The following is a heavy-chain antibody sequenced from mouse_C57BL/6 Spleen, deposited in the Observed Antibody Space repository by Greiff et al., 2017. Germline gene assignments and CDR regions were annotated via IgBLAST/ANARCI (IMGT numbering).Heavy chain of an antibody. D-gene: IGHD1-1*01. V-gene: IGHV1-62-2*01. J-gene: IGHJ4*01. Sequence: VQLQQSGAELVKPRASVKLSCKASGYTFTEYTIHWVKQRSGQGLEWIGWFYPGSGSIKYNEKFKDKATLTADKSSSTVYMELSRLTSEDSAVYFCARHKDRYYYGSSPSMDYWGQGTSVTVSS. CDR2: FYPGSGSI. CDR1: GYTFTEYT. CDR3: ARHKDRYYYGSSPSMDY.